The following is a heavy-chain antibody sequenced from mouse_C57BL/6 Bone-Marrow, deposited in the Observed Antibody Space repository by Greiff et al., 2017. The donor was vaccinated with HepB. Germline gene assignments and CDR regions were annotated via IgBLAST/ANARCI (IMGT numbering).Heavy chain of an antibody. CDR3: ARSKGYWYFDV. V-gene: IGHV1-69*01. J-gene: IGHJ1*03. Sequence: QVQLQQPGAELVMPGASVKLSCKASGYTFTSYWMHWVKQRPGQGLEWIGEIDPSDSYTNYNQKFKGKSTLTVDKSSSTAYMQLSSLTSEDSAVDYCARSKGYWYFDVWGTGTTVTVSS. CDR1: GYTFTSYW. CDR2: IDPSDSYT.